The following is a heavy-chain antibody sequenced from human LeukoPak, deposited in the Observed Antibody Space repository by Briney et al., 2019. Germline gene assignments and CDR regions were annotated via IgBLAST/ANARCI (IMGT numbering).Heavy chain of an antibody. V-gene: IGHV4-4*07. J-gene: IGHJ3*02. D-gene: IGHD2/OR15-2a*01. Sequence: SESLSLTCTVSGGSISSYYWSWIRQPAGKGLEWIGRIYTSGSTNYNPSLKSRVTMSVDTSKNQFSLQLNSVTPEDTAVYYCARGKGSLSIWGQATMVTVSS. CDR3: ARGKGSLSI. CDR1: GGSISSYY. CDR2: IYTSGST.